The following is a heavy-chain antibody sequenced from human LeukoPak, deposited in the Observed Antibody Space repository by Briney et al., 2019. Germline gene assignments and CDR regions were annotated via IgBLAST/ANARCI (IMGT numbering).Heavy chain of an antibody. CDR2: ISAYNGNT. V-gene: IGHV1-18*01. D-gene: IGHD3-22*01. CDR3: AREGIYYDSSGYYYDY. Sequence: GASVKVSCKASGYTFTSYGIRWVRQAPGQGLEWMGWISAYNGNTNYAQKLQGRVTMTTDTSTSTAYMELRSLRSDDTAVYYCAREGIYYDSSGYYYDYWGQGTLVTVSS. J-gene: IGHJ4*02. CDR1: GYTFTSYG.